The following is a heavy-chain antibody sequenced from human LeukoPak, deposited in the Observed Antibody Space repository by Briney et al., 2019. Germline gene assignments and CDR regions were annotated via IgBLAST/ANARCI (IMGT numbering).Heavy chain of an antibody. Sequence: GGSLRLSCAASGFTFSDYYMTWIRQAPGKGLEWVSYISSSGTTIYNAHSVKGRFTISRDNAKNTLYLQMNSLRAEDRAVYYCARAARDAFDIWGQGTMVTVPS. V-gene: IGHV3-11*01. D-gene: IGHD6-25*01. J-gene: IGHJ3*02. CDR3: ARAARDAFDI. CDR1: GFTFSDYY. CDR2: ISSSGTTI.